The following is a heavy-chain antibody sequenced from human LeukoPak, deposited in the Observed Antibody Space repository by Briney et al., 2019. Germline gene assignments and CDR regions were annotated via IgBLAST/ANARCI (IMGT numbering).Heavy chain of an antibody. CDR1: GFTFSSCG. V-gene: IGHV3-30*02. Sequence: GGSLTLSCAASGFTFSSCGMHWVRQAPGKGLEWVAFIRYDGSNKYYADSVKGRFTISRDNSKSTLYLQMNSLRAEDTAVYYCAKGFLEWLFYPPEPNPFDYRGRGTQVTVSS. J-gene: IGHJ4*02. CDR3: AKGFLEWLFYPPEPNPFDY. D-gene: IGHD3-3*01. CDR2: IRYDGSNK.